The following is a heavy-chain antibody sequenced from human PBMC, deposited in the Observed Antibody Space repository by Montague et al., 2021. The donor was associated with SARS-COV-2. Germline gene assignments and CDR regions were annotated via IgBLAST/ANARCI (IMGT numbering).Heavy chain of an antibody. J-gene: IGHJ3*02. CDR1: GFIFSDYY. D-gene: IGHD5-12*01. CDR3: ARDQGGYGTVDI. CDR2: ISGSGSKT. Sequence: SLRLSCAASGFIFSDYYMTWTRQAPGKGLEWVSHISGSGSKTYYAEFVKGRFTISRDTANNSVYLQMKFLGAEDTAVYYCARDQGGYGTVDIWGQGTMVTVSS. V-gene: IGHV3-11*01.